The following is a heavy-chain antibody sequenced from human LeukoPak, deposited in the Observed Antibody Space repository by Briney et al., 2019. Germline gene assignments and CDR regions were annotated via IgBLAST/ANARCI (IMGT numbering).Heavy chain of an antibody. D-gene: IGHD2-15*01. J-gene: IGHJ4*02. Sequence: ASVKVSCKASGYTFTSYGISWVRQAPGQGLEWMGWISAYSGNTNYAQKLQGRVTMTTDTSTSTAYMELRSLRSDDTAVYYCASLQGYCSGGSCYGRYYFDYWGQGTLVTVSS. V-gene: IGHV1-18*01. CDR1: GYTFTSYG. CDR2: ISAYSGNT. CDR3: ASLQGYCSGGSCYGRYYFDY.